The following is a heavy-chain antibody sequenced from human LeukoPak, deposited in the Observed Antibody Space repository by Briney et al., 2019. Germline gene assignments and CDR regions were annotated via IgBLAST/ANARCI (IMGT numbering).Heavy chain of an antibody. CDR2: IYTSGST. CDR1: SGSNRSYY. J-gene: IGHJ4*02. D-gene: IGHD4-17*01. Sequence: SETLSLTRTCTSGSNRSYYCGCIRPRAVGPLEWIGRIYTSGSTNYNPSLKSRVTMSVDTSKNQFSLKLSSVTAADTAVYYCARADYGDYFDYWGQGTLVTVSS. V-gene: IGHV4-4*07. CDR3: ARADYGDYFDY.